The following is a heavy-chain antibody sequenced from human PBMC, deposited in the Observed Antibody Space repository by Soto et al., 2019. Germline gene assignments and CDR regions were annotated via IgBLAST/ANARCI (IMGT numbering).Heavy chain of an antibody. CDR2: IYYSGST. V-gene: IGHV4-59*01. D-gene: IGHD2-21*02. CDR3: ARDRRVTI. J-gene: IGHJ3*02. CDR1: GGSISSYY. Sequence: QVQLQESGPGLVKPSETLSLTCTVSGGSISSYYCSWIRQPPGKGLEWIGYIYYSGSTNYNPSLKSRVTISVDTSKNQFSLKLSSVTAADTAVYYCARDRRVTIWGQGTMVTVSS.